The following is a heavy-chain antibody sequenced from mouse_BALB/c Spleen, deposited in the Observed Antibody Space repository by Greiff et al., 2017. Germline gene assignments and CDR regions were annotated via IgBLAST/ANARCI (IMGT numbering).Heavy chain of an antibody. Sequence: EVQVVESGGGLVQPGGSRKLSCAASGFTFSSFGMHWVRQAPEKGLEWVAYISSGSSTIYYADTVKGRFTISRDNPKNTLFLQMTSLRSEDTAMYYCASGHYYAMDYWGQGTSVTVSS. CDR2: ISSGSSTI. CDR3: ASGHYYAMDY. CDR1: GFTFSSFG. J-gene: IGHJ4*01. V-gene: IGHV5-17*02.